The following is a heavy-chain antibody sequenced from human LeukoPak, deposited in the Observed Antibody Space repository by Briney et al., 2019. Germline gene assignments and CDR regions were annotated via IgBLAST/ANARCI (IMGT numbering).Heavy chain of an antibody. Sequence: GGSLRLSCAAAGFTFEDYAMHWVRQAPGKGLEWVSGISWDSGTIGYADSVKGRFTISRDNAKNSLYLQMNSLRAEDTALYYCAEGSAGDFDYWGQGTLVTVSS. CDR3: AEGSAGDFDY. J-gene: IGHJ4*02. CDR2: ISWDSGTI. D-gene: IGHD6-13*01. CDR1: GFTFEDYA. V-gene: IGHV3-9*01.